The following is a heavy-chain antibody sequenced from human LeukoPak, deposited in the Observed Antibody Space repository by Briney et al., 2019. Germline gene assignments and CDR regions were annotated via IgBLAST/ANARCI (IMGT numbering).Heavy chain of an antibody. J-gene: IGHJ4*02. CDR3: ALRRIDWLLPRGAFDY. CDR2: IYYSGST. CDR1: GGSISSSSYY. D-gene: IGHD3-9*01. V-gene: IGHV4-39*01. Sequence: SETLSLTCTVSGGSISSSSYYWGWIRQPPGKGLEWIGSIYYSGSTYYNPSLKSRVTISVDTSKNQFSLKLSSVTAADTAVYYCALRRIDWLLPRGAFDYWGQGTLVTVSS.